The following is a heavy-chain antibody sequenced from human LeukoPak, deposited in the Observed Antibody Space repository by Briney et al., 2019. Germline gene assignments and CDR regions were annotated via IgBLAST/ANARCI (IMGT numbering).Heavy chain of an antibody. CDR3: ARGRGITWTFDP. J-gene: IGHJ5*02. CDR2: IIPIFGTA. D-gene: IGHD3-10*01. Sequence: SVKVSCKASGGTFSSYAISWVRQAPGQGLEWMGEIIPIFGTANYAQKFQGRVTITADKSTSTAYMELSSLRSEDTAVYYCARGRGITWTFDPWGQGTLVTVSS. V-gene: IGHV1-69*06. CDR1: GGTFSSYA.